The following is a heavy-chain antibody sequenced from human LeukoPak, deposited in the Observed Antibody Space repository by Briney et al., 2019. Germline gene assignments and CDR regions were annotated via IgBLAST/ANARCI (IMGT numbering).Heavy chain of an antibody. J-gene: IGHJ4*02. CDR1: GFSVSNSG. V-gene: IGHV3-23*01. CDR2: ISVDGETA. CDR3: GYLSGWYPH. Sequence: GGSLRLSCTVSGFSVSNSGMSWVRQAPGKGLELISAISVDGETALYADSVKGRFIIPRDNSKNTLYLQMSSLRAEDTAVYAQGYLSGWYPHWGQGSLVSVSS. D-gene: IGHD6-19*01.